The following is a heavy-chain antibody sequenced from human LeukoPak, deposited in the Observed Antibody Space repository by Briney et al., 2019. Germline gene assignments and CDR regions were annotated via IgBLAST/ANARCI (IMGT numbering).Heavy chain of an antibody. Sequence: KCGESLKISCKGSGYSFTSYWIGWVRQMPGKGLEWMGIIYPGDSDTRYSPSFQGQVTISADKSISTAYLQWSSLKASDTAMYYCATTTVTTYGSREPYHFDYWGQGTLVTVSS. J-gene: IGHJ4*02. CDR1: GYSFTSYW. V-gene: IGHV5-51*01. CDR2: IYPGDSDT. D-gene: IGHD4-17*01. CDR3: ATTTVTTYGSREPYHFDY.